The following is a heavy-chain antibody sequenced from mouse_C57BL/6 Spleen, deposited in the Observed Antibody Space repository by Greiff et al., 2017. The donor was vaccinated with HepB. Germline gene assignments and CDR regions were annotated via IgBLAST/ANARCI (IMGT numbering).Heavy chain of an antibody. CDR1: GYTFPSSW. J-gene: IGHJ1*03. D-gene: IGHD1-1*01. CDR2: INPSNGGT. Sequence: QVQLQQPGTELVKPGASVKLSCKASGYTFPSSWMHWVKQRPGQGLEWIGNINPSNGGTNYNEKFKSKATLTVDKSSSTAYMQLSSLTSEDSAVYYCARWSSDWYFDVWGTGTTVTVSS. V-gene: IGHV1-53*01. CDR3: ARWSSDWYFDV.